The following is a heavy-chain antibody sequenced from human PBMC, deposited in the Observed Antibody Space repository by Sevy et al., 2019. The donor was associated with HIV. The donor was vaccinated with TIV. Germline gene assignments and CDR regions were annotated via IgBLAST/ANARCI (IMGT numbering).Heavy chain of an antibody. CDR2: IKEDGSAK. CDR3: ARDSPGYGGYSY. D-gene: IGHD1-26*01. CDR1: RFTFKTYW. Sequence: GGSLRLSCAASRFTFKTYWMSWVRQAPGKGLEWVGNIKEDGSAKYYADSVRGRFTISRDNAKNSLYLQMSRLRVEDTAVYYCARDSPGYGGYSYWGQGTLVTVSS. J-gene: IGHJ4*01. V-gene: IGHV3-7*01.